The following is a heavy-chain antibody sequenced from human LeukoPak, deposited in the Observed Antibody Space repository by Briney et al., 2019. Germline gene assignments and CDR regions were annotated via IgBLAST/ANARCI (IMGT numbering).Heavy chain of an antibody. CDR2: IYTSGST. V-gene: IGHV4-4*07. CDR3: ARLSCSSTSCYSFDY. J-gene: IGHJ4*02. D-gene: IGHD2-2*01. CDR1: GDSISTYY. Sequence: SETLSLTCTVSGDSISTYYCSWLRQPDGRVLEWIGRIYTSGSTNYNPSLKIRVTISVDTSKNQFSLKLSSVTDADTAVYYCARLSCSSTSCYSFDYWGQGTLVTVSS.